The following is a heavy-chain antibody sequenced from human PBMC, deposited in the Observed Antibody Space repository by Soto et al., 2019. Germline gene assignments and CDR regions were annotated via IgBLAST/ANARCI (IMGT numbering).Heavy chain of an antibody. CDR1: GFTFSSYA. CDR2: ISYDGSNK. D-gene: IGHD6-19*01. CDR3: ARDQGSGRRYLSYYCYDGMAV. Sequence: QVQLVESGGGVVQPGRSLRLSCAASGFTFSSYAMHWVRQAPGKGLEWVAVISYDGSNKYYADSVKGRFTISRDNSKNRPHLQDNSLREDEPAVYDCARDQGSGRRYLSYYCYDGMAVWGRGPAVSVSS. J-gene: IGHJ6*02. V-gene: IGHV3-30-3*01.